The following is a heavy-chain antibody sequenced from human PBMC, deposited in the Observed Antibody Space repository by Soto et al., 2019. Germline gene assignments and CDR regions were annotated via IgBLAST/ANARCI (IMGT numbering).Heavy chain of an antibody. J-gene: IGHJ6*03. CDR3: ARDGTSGVDYYYYYMDV. D-gene: IGHD2-8*01. CDR2: ISAYNGNT. CDR1: GYTFNSYG. Sequence: ASLKVSCKASGYTFNSYGISWVRQAPGQGLEWMGWISAYNGNTNYAQKLQGRVTMTTDTSTSTAYMELRSLRSDDTAVYYCARDGTSGVDYYYYYMDVWGKGTTVTVSS. V-gene: IGHV1-18*01.